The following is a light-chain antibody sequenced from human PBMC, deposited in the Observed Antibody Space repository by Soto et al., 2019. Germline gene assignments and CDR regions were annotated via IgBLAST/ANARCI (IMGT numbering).Light chain of an antibody. J-gene: IGKJ4*01. Sequence: EIVMTQSPGTLSLSPGDTATLSCRASQSLGSDLAWYQQKPGQAPRLLIFAASARPTGIPARISGSGSGTEFTLTISSLQSEDFAVYYCQQYNYWPPLTFGGGTKVEIK. CDR1: QSLGSD. V-gene: IGKV3-15*01. CDR3: QQYNYWPPLT. CDR2: AAS.